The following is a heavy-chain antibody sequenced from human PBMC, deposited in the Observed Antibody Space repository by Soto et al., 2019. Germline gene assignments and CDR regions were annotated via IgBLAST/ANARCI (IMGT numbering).Heavy chain of an antibody. CDR3: TRAVGFGELSAFDI. CDR1: GFTFSSYG. Sequence: QVQLVESGGGVVQPGRSLRLSCAASGFTFSSYGMHWVRQAPGKGLEWVAVIWYDGSNKYYADSVKGRFTISRDNSKNTLYLQMNSLRAEDTAVYYCTRAVGFGELSAFDIWGQGTMVTVSS. J-gene: IGHJ3*02. V-gene: IGHV3-33*01. CDR2: IWYDGSNK. D-gene: IGHD3-10*01.